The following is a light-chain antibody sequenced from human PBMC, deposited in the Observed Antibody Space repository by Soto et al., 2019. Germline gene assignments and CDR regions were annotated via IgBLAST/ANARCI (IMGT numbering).Light chain of an antibody. Sequence: QSALTQPASVSGSPGQSITISCTGTSRDVGSYNYVSWYQQHPGKAPKLMIYDVTNRPSGVSNRFSGSKSGNTASLTISGLQAEDEADYYCTSFTSSSTPWVFGGGTQLTVL. CDR3: TSFTSSSTPWV. CDR1: SRDVGSYNY. CDR2: DVT. V-gene: IGLV2-14*01. J-gene: IGLJ3*02.